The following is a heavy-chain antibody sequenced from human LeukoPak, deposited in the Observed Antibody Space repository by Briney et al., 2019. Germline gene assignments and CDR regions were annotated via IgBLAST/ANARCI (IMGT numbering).Heavy chain of an antibody. CDR2: ISYDGSYE. J-gene: IGHJ4*02. CDR3: ARVHYYDRGLDY. Sequence: GGSLRLSCAASGFTFNSYAMHWVRQAPGKGLEWVAVISYDGSYESYADSVKGRFTISRDNSKNTLYLQMNSLRAEDTVLYYCARVHYYDRGLDYWGQGTLVTVSS. D-gene: IGHD3-22*01. V-gene: IGHV3-30*04. CDR1: GFTFNSYA.